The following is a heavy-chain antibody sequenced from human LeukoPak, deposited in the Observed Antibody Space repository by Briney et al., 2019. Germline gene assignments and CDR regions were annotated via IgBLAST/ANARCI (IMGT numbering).Heavy chain of an antibody. V-gene: IGHV3-48*04. J-gene: IGHJ3*02. CDR2: ISSSGSTI. CDR3: ARDDYDIWSADAFDI. Sequence: PGGSLRLSCAASGFTFSSYSMNWVRQAPGKGLEWVSYISSSGSTIYYADSVKGRFTISRGNAKNSLYLQMNSLRAEDTAVYYCARDDYDIWSADAFDIWGQGTMVTVSS. CDR1: GFTFSSYS. D-gene: IGHD3-9*01.